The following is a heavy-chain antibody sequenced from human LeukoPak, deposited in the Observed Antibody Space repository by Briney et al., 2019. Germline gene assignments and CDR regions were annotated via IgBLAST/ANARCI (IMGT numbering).Heavy chain of an antibody. D-gene: IGHD4-17*01. CDR1: GYTFTNFR. CDR3: ARHEGRTVTATDY. J-gene: IGHJ4*02. V-gene: IGHV5-51*01. Sequence: GESLKISCKASGYTFTNFRIGWVRQMPGKGLEWMGIIYPADSDARYSPPFQGQVTISADKSVSTAYLQWSSLKASDTAMYYCARHEGRTVTATDYWGQGTLVTVSS. CDR2: IYPADSDA.